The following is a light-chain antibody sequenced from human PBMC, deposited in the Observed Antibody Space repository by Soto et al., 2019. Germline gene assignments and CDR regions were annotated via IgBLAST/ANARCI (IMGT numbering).Light chain of an antibody. CDR1: SSDVGAYNS. V-gene: IGLV2-14*01. Sequence: QPVLTQPASVSGSPGQSITISCTGTSSDVGAYNSVSWYQQHPGKAPKLIICDVSTRPSGISDRFSGSKSGNTASLTISGLQAEDESDYYCSSYTTSVTYVFGTGTKLTVL. CDR2: DVS. J-gene: IGLJ1*01. CDR3: SSYTTSVTYV.